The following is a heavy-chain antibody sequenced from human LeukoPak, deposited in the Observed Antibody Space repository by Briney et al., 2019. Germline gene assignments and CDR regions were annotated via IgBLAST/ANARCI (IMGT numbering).Heavy chain of an antibody. CDR2: IYTSGST. D-gene: IGHD5-18*01. V-gene: IGHV4-61*02. CDR1: GGSISSGSYY. CDR3: ARAGIQLWLGNFDY. J-gene: IGHJ4*02. Sequence: PSETLSLTCTVSGGSISSGSYYWSWIRQPAGKGLEWIGRIYTSGSTNYNPSLKSRVTISVDTSKNQFSLKLSSVTAADTAVYYCARAGIQLWLGNFDYWGQGTLVTVSS.